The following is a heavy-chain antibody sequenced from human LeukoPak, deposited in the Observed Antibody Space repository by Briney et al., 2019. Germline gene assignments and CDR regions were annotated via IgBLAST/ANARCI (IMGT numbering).Heavy chain of an antibody. CDR3: ARARETSYFDY. CDR1: GGSTSSVGYS. Sequence: SQTLSLTCAVSGGSTSSVGYSWSWIRQPPGKGLEWSVYIYHSARTYSNPSLKSRLTISVHTSKNQLSLKLISVPPAGPSVSYCARARETSYFDYWGQGTLVTVSS. V-gene: IGHV4-30-2*01. CDR2: IYHSART. J-gene: IGHJ4*02. D-gene: IGHD1-26*01.